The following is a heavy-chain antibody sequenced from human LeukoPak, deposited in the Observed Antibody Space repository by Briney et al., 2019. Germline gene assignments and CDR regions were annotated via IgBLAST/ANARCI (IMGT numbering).Heavy chain of an antibody. Sequence: GGSLRLSCAASGFTFSSYAMTWVRQAPGKGLELVSCVTNSGGSTYYEGSVKGRFTISRDNSKSTLYLQMNSLRAEHTALYYCANSRSSSCYAAVQHWGQGTLVTVSS. CDR2: VTNSGGST. J-gene: IGHJ1*01. D-gene: IGHD2-2*01. CDR3: ANSRSSSCYAAVQH. CDR1: GFTFSSYA. V-gene: IGHV3-23*01.